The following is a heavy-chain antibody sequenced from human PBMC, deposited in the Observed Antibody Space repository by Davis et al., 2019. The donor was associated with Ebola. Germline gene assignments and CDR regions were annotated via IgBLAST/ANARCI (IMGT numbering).Heavy chain of an antibody. J-gene: IGHJ1*01. CDR1: GFVFDDYG. CDR2: ISRNSETT. Sequence: GGSLRLSCAASGFVFDDYGMHWVRQVPGKGLEWVSGISRNSETTGYADSVKGRFTISRDNAKNSLYLQMNSLRVDDTAVYYCARDQQLFFWGQGTLVTVSS. D-gene: IGHD1-1*01. CDR3: ARDQQLFF. V-gene: IGHV3-9*01.